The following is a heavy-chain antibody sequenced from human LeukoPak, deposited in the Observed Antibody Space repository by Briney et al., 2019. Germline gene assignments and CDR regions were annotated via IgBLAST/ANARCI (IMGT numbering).Heavy chain of an antibody. J-gene: IGHJ5*02. Sequence: SETLSLTCTVSGDSITTTHWWSWVRQSPGKGLEWIANAYHSDYTNYNPSLKGRATISVDKSKNQLSLKVISVTAADTAVYYCAHYGYSTGGAWFDPWGQGTLVTVSS. CDR3: AHYGYSTGGAWFDP. CDR2: AYHSDYT. CDR1: GDSITTTHW. D-gene: IGHD6-19*01. V-gene: IGHV4-4*02.